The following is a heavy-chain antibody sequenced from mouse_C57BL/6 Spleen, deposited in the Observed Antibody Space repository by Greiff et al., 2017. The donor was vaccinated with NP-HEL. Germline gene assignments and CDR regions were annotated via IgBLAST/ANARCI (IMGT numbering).Heavy chain of an antibody. Sequence: QVQLQQPGAELVRPGTSVKLSCKASGYTFTSYWMHWVKQRPGQGLEWIGVIDPSDSYTNYNQKFKGKATLTVDTSSSTAYMQLSSLTSEDSAVYYCARDQTGTSYFDYWGQGTTLTVSS. CDR1: GYTFTSYW. J-gene: IGHJ2*01. CDR3: ARDQTGTSYFDY. CDR2: IDPSDSYT. D-gene: IGHD4-1*01. V-gene: IGHV1-59*01.